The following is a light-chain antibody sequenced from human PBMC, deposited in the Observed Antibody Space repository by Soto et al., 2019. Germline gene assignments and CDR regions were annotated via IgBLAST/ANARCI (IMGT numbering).Light chain of an antibody. J-gene: IGKJ2*01. V-gene: IGKV3D-15*01. Sequence: EIVMTQSPPTLSVSPGERATLSCRASQSVGSKLAWYQQRPGQAPRLLIYDASNRATGIPARFSGSGSGTEFSLTISSLQSEDFAVYSCQQYGTSLYTFGQGTKLEIK. CDR2: DAS. CDR3: QQYGTSLYT. CDR1: QSVGSK.